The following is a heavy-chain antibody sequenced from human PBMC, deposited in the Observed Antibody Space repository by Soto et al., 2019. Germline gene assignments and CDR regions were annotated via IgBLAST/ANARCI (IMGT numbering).Heavy chain of an antibody. D-gene: IGHD4-4*01. CDR3: ARELTVTYPFDY. CDR2: IYYSGST. J-gene: IGHJ4*02. V-gene: IGHV4-59*01. Sequence: SETLSLTCTVSGGSISSYYWSWIRQPPGKGLEWIGYIYYSGSTNYNPSLKSRVTISVDTSKNQFSLKLSSVTAADTAVYYCARELTVTYPFDYWGQGTLVTVSS. CDR1: GGSISSYY.